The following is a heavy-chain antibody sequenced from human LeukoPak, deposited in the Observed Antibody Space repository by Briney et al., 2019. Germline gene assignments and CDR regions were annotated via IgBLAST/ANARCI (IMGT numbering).Heavy chain of an antibody. D-gene: IGHD3-10*01. J-gene: IGHJ6*03. Sequence: ASVKVSCKASGYTFTSYYMHWVRQAPGQGPEWMGIINPSGGSTNYAQKFQGRVTMTRDTSTNTVYMELSSLRSEETAVYYCARGPSITMVRGGQWYYYMDVWGKGTTVTISS. V-gene: IGHV1-46*01. CDR3: ARGPSITMVRGGQWYYYMDV. CDR1: GYTFTSYY. CDR2: INPSGGST.